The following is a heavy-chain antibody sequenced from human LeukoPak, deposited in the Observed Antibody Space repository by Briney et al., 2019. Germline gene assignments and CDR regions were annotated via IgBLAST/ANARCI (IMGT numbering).Heavy chain of an antibody. J-gene: IGHJ4*02. CDR2: IRSKAYGGTT. CDR1: GFTFGDYA. Sequence: GGSLRLSCTASGFTFGDYAMSWFRQAPGKGLEWVGFIRSKAYGGTTEYAASVKGRFTISRDDSKSIAYLQMNSLKTEDTAVYYCTLQHAGATTTPLDYWGQGTLVTVSS. V-gene: IGHV3-49*03. CDR3: TLQHAGATTTPLDY. D-gene: IGHD1-26*01.